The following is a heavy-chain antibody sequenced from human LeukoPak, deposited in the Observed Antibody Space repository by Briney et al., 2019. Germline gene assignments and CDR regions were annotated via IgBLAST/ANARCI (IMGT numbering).Heavy chain of an antibody. J-gene: IGHJ4*02. V-gene: IGHV1-2*02. CDR2: INPNSGGT. Sequence: ASVKVSCKASGYTLTGYYMHWVRQAPGQGLEWMGWINPNSGGTNYAQKFQGRVTMTRDTSISTAYMELSRLRSDDTAVYYCARKYCTNGVCYTDPYYFDYWGQGTLVTVSS. D-gene: IGHD2-8*01. CDR3: ARKYCTNGVCYTDPYYFDY. CDR1: GYTLTGYY.